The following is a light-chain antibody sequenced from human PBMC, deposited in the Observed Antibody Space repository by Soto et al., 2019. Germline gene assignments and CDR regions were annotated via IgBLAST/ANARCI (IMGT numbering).Light chain of an antibody. Sequence: QSALTQPASVSGSPEQSITISCTGTSSDVGGYKYVSWYQQLPGRAPKLIISEVSNRPSGVSDRFTGSKSGNTASLTISGLQTEDEGDYYCSSYTSSSTSVVFGGATKLTVL. V-gene: IGLV2-14*01. CDR2: EVS. J-gene: IGLJ2*01. CDR1: SSDVGGYKY. CDR3: SSYTSSSTSVV.